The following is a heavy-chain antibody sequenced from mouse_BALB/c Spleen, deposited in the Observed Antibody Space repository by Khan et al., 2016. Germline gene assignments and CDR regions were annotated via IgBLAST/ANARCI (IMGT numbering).Heavy chain of an antibody. J-gene: IGHJ3*01. CDR1: GFTFSSYA. CDR3: ARAYSPY. Sequence: EVELVESGGGLVKPGGSLKLSCAASGFTFSSYAMSWVRQSPEKRLEWVAEISSGGSYTYYPDTVTGRFTISRDNAKNTLYLEMSSLRSEDTAMYYCARAYSPYWGQGTLVTVPA. V-gene: IGHV5-9-4*01. CDR2: ISSGGSYT. D-gene: IGHD2-12*01.